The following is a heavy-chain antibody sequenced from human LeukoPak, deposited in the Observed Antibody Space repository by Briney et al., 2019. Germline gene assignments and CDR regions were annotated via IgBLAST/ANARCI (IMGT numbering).Heavy chain of an antibody. V-gene: IGHV1-2*02. CDR3: ARDQRYGDYPETLWFDP. J-gene: IGHJ5*02. Sequence: ASVKVSCKASGYTFTGYYMHWVRQAPGQGLGWMGWINPNSGGTNYAQKFQGRVTMTRDTSISTAYMELSRLRSDDTAVYYCARDQRYGDYPETLWFDPWGQGTLVTVSS. CDR1: GYTFTGYY. D-gene: IGHD4-17*01. CDR2: INPNSGGT.